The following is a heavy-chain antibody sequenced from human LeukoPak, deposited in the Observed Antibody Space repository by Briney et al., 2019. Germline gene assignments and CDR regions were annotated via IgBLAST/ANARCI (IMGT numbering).Heavy chain of an antibody. V-gene: IGHV3-11*01. CDR3: ARVGWTSVTFFDY. J-gene: IGHJ4*02. Sequence: GGFLRLSCAASGFTFSDYYMSWIRQAPGKGLEWVSFISSSGSTIYYADSVKGRFIISRDNAKNSLYLQMNSLRAEDTAVYYCARVGWTSVTFFDYWGQGTLVTVSS. CDR1: GFTFSDYY. D-gene: IGHD4-17*01. CDR2: ISSSGSTI.